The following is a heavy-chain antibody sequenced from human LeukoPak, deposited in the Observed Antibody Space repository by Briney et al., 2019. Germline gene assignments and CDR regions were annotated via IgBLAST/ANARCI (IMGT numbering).Heavy chain of an antibody. CDR3: AKPLWSGYYNFDY. J-gene: IGHJ4*02. CDR2: ISGSGGST. D-gene: IGHD3-3*01. Sequence: GGSLRLSCAASGFTFSSYAMSWVRQAPGKGLEWVSAISGSGGSTYYADSVKGRFTISRDNSKNTLCLQMNSLRAEDTAVYYCAKPLWSGYYNFDYWGQGTLVTVSS. CDR1: GFTFSSYA. V-gene: IGHV3-23*01.